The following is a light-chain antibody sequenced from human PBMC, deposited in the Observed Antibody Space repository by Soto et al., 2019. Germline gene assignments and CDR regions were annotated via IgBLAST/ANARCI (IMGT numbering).Light chain of an antibody. CDR3: QQRINWPAT. CDR1: QTVSSNY. CDR2: DVS. J-gene: IGKJ3*01. Sequence: EIILTQSPDTLSLSPGERATLSCRASQTVSSNYLAWCQQRPGQAPRLLIYDVSYRASGIPARFSGSGSGTDFTLTISSLEPEDFAVYYCQQRINWPATFGPGTKVDIK. V-gene: IGKV3D-20*02.